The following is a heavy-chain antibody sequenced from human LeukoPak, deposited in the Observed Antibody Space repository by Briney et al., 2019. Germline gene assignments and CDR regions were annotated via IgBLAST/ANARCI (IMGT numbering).Heavy chain of an antibody. Sequence: PGGSLRLSCGASGFTFDDHGMSWVRHAPGKGLEWVSGINWNGGSTGYADSVKGRFTISRDNAKNSLYLQMNSLRAEDTALYCCARANYGDYTNYYYYMDVWGKGTTVTVSS. CDR3: ARANYGDYTNYYYYMDV. J-gene: IGHJ6*03. CDR1: GFTFDDHG. D-gene: IGHD4-17*01. CDR2: INWNGGST. V-gene: IGHV3-20*04.